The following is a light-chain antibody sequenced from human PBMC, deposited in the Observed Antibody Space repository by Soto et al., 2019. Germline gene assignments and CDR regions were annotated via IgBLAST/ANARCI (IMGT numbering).Light chain of an antibody. CDR3: QVWETSSDHPVV. CDR1: NLGSKS. V-gene: IGLV3-21*03. Sequence: SYALTQPPSVSVAQGKRPRFTGGETNLGSKSGTGYQQKPGQAPVLVVSDDGDRPSGIPERFSGSKSENTATLTVSRVEAEDEADFYCQVWETSSDHPVVFGGGTKVTVL. J-gene: IGLJ2*01. CDR2: DDG.